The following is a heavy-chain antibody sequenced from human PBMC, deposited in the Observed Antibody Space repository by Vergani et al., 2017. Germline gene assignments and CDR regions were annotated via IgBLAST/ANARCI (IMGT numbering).Heavy chain of an antibody. D-gene: IGHD5-18*01. CDR2: LSASDRRT. CDR3: ARDIARGGYSYGYPRHVPYFDY. V-gene: IGHV3-23*01. Sequence: EVQLLESGGDLVQPGGSLRLSCAASGFTFIMHAMSWVRQAPGKGLEWVSTLSASDRRTHYADSVKGRFTISRDNSKNTLYLQMNSLRAEDTAVYYCARDIARGGYSYGYPRHVPYFDYWGQGTLVTVSS. CDR1: GFTFIMHA. J-gene: IGHJ4*02.